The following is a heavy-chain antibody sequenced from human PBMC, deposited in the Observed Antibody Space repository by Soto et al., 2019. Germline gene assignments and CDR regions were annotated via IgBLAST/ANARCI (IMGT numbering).Heavy chain of an antibody. J-gene: IGHJ4*02. CDR3: ARIILGGLGENFDY. V-gene: IGHV2-26*01. CDR1: GFSLSNARMG. Sequence: SGPTLVNPTETLTLTCTVSGFSLSNARMGVSWIRQPPGKALEWLAHIFSNDEKSYSTSLKSRLTISKDTSKSQVVLTMTNMDPVDTATYYCARIILGGLGENFDYWGQGTLVTVSS. D-gene: IGHD3-16*01. CDR2: IFSNDEK.